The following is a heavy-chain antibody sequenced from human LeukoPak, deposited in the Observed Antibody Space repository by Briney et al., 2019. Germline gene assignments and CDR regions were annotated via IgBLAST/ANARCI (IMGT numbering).Heavy chain of an antibody. Sequence: ASVKVSCKASGYTFTSYDINWVRQATGQGLEWMGWMNPNSANAGYAQKFQGRVTTTRNISISTAYMELSSLRSEDTAVYYCARGSSGYYYSPDYWGQGTLVTVSS. CDR3: ARGSSGYYYSPDY. D-gene: IGHD3-22*01. CDR1: GYTFTSYD. V-gene: IGHV1-8*02. J-gene: IGHJ4*02. CDR2: MNPNSANA.